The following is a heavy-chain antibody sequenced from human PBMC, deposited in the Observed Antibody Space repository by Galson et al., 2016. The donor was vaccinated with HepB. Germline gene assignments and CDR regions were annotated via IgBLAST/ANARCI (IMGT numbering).Heavy chain of an antibody. CDR2: ISSSGNTI. CDR3: ATDNLAYCGADCYS. D-gene: IGHD2-21*02. Sequence: SLRLSCAASGFTFSSYEMNWVRQAPGKGLEWVSYISSSGNTIYYADSVKGRFTISRDNAKNSLYLRMNSLRAEDTAVYYCATDNLAYCGADCYSWGQGTRVTVSS. CDR1: GFTFSSYE. J-gene: IGHJ5*02. V-gene: IGHV3-48*03.